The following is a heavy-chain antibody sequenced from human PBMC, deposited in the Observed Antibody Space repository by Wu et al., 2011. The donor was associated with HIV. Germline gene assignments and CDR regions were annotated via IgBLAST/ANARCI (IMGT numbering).Heavy chain of an antibody. CDR2: ISAYNGDT. CDR3: ARDGSSAQLDLYYNHMDV. CDR1: GYTFTNYA. V-gene: IGHV1-18*01. Sequence: QVQLVQSGAEVKKPGASVKVSCKASGYTFTNYAIHWVRQAPGQGLEWMGWISAYNGDTNYAQKLQDRVTMTTDTSTSTAYMELRGLRSDDTAVYYCARDGSSAQLDLYYNHMDVWGKGTTVTVSS. D-gene: IGHD6-6*01. J-gene: IGHJ6*03.